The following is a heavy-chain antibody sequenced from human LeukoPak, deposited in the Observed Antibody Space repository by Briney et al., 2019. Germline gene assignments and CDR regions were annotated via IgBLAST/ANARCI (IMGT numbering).Heavy chain of an antibody. CDR3: ARDGGTSTPFDH. CDR2: IKQDGSEK. Sequence: GGSLRLSCAASGFTFSSYWMSWVRQAPGKGVEWVANIKQDGSEKYYVDSVKGRFTISRDNAKSTVYLQMNSLTAEDTAVYYCARDGGTSTPFDHWGQGTLVTVSS. V-gene: IGHV3-7*01. CDR1: GFTFSSYW. J-gene: IGHJ4*02. D-gene: IGHD2-15*01.